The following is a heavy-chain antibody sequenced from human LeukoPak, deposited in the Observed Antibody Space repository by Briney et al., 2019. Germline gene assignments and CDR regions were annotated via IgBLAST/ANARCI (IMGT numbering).Heavy chain of an antibody. CDR3: ARLGSTTVTPIDY. V-gene: IGHV4-39*02. D-gene: IGHD4-17*01. CDR2: IYYGGST. CDR1: GGSISSSSYY. J-gene: IGHJ4*02. Sequence: PSETLSLTCTVSGGSISSSSYYWGWIRQPPGKGLEWIGTIYYGGSTYYNPSLKSRVTIFVDMSKNHFSLKLSSVTAADTAVYYCARLGSTTVTPIDYWGQGTPVTVSS.